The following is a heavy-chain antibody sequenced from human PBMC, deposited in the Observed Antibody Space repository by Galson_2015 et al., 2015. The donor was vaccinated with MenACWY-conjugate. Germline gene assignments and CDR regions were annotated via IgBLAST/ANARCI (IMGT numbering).Heavy chain of an antibody. D-gene: IGHD3-3*01. Sequence: SLRLSCAASGFTFSSYSMNWVRQAPGKGLEWVSYISSSSSTIYYADSVKGRFTISRDNAKNSLYLQMNSLRDEDTAVYYCAREAYDFWSGYVMDVWGQGTTVTVSS. CDR2: ISSSSSTI. CDR1: GFTFSSYS. J-gene: IGHJ6*02. V-gene: IGHV3-48*02. CDR3: AREAYDFWSGYVMDV.